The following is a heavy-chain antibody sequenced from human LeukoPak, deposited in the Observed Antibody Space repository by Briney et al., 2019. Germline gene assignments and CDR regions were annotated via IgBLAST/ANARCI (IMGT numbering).Heavy chain of an antibody. CDR1: GYTFTGYY. CDR3: ARTYSSGWDVGFDY. V-gene: IGHV1-2*02. CDR2: INPNSGGT. Sequence: ASVKVSCKASGYTFTGYYMHWVRQAPGQGLEWMGWINPNSGGTNYAQKFQGRVTMTRDTSISTAYMELSRLRSDDTAVYYCARTYSSGWDVGFDYWGQGTLVTVSS. D-gene: IGHD6-19*01. J-gene: IGHJ4*02.